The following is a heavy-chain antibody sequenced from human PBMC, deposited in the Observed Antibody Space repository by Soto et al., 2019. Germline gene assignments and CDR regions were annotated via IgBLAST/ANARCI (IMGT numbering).Heavy chain of an antibody. CDR2: ISSSSSYI. V-gene: IGHV3-21*01. CDR3: ARDLYSSSARYFDY. D-gene: IGHD6-6*01. Sequence: EVQLVESGGGLVKPGGSLRLSCAASGFTYSSYSMNWVRQAPGKGLEWVSSISSSSSYIYYADSVKGRFTISRDNAKNSLYLQMNSLRAEDTAVYYCARDLYSSSARYFDYWGQGTLVTVSS. CDR1: GFTYSSYS. J-gene: IGHJ4*02.